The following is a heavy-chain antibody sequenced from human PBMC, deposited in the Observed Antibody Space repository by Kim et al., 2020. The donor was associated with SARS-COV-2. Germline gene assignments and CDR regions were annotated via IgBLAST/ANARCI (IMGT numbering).Heavy chain of an antibody. D-gene: IGHD6-6*01. CDR3: ASGYSSSSWFDP. V-gene: IGHV1-2*04. CDR2: T. Sequence: TTYAQQFQGWVTMTMDTSISTAYMELSRLRSDDTAVYYCASGYSSSSWFDPWGQGTLVTVSS. J-gene: IGHJ5*02.